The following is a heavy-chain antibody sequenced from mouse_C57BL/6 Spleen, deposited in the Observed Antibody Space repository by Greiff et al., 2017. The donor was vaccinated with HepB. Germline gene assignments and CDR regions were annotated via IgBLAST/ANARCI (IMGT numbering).Heavy chain of an antibody. Sequence: VQLQQSGAELVKPGASVKISCKASGYAFRSYWMNWVKQRPGKGLEWIGQIYPGDGDTNYNGKFQGKATLTADKSSSTAYMQLSNLTSEDSAVYFCASYDYDNAMDYWGQGTSVTVSS. J-gene: IGHJ4*01. V-gene: IGHV1-80*01. CDR1: GYAFRSYW. D-gene: IGHD2-4*01. CDR3: ASYDYDNAMDY. CDR2: IYPGDGDT.